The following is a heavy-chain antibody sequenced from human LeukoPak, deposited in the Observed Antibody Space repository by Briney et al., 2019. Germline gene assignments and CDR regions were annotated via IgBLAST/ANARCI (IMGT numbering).Heavy chain of an antibody. Sequence: GGSLRLSCAASGFTFSTSWMHWVRQAPGKGLVWVSRISSDGSTTTYADSVKGRFTISRDSAKNTLYLQMNSLRVEDTAVYYCVRVRSSSWYDYWGQGALVTVSS. CDR2: ISSDGSTT. V-gene: IGHV3-74*01. CDR3: VRVRSSSWYDY. D-gene: IGHD6-13*01. CDR1: GFTFSTSW. J-gene: IGHJ4*02.